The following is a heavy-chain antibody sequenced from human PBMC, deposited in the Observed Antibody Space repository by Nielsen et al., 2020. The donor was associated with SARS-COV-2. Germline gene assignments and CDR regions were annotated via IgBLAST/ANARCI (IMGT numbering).Heavy chain of an antibody. CDR1: GFTFDDYT. CDR2: ISWDGGST. Sequence: GGSLRLSCAASGFTFDDYTMHWVRQAPGKGLEWVSLISWDGGSTYYADSVKGRFTISRDNSKNSLYLQMNSLRTEDTALYYCAKDVRTYYYGSGTNGFDYWGQGTLVTVSS. D-gene: IGHD3-10*01. J-gene: IGHJ4*02. V-gene: IGHV3-43*01. CDR3: AKDVRTYYYGSGTNGFDY.